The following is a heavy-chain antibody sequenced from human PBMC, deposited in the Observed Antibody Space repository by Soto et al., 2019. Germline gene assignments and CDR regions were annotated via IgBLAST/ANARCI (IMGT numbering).Heavy chain of an antibody. CDR1: GGSFSGYY. D-gene: IGHD4-17*01. Sequence: KQSQTLSLTCAVYGGSFSGYYWSWIRQPPGKGLEWIGEINHSGSTNYNPSLKSRVTISVDTSKNQFSLKLSSVTAADTAVYYCAISTVTTFDYWGQGTLVTVSS. J-gene: IGHJ4*02. CDR2: INHSGST. V-gene: IGHV4-34*01. CDR3: AISTVTTFDY.